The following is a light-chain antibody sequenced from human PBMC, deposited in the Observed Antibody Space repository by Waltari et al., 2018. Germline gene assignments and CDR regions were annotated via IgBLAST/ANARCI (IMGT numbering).Light chain of an antibody. Sequence: CQPHPGEAPPLAIYDVTTCPSAVSDLFGGSKSGNAAPLTISGLQAEDEADYYCNSFTRRHSWVFGGGTRVTVL. V-gene: IGLV2-14*03. J-gene: IGLJ3*02. CDR2: DVT. CDR3: NSFTRRHSWV.